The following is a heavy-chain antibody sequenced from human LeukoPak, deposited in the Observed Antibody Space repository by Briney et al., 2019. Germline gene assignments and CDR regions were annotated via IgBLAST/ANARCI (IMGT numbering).Heavy chain of an antibody. CDR3: AREGYSSSPPYYYYYMDV. J-gene: IGHJ6*03. D-gene: IGHD6-6*01. CDR2: INPNSGGT. Sequence: ASVKVSCKASGYTFTGYYMHWVRQAPGQGLEWMGWINPNSGGTSYAQKFQGRVTMTRDTSISTAYMELSRLRSDDTAVYYCAREGYSSSPPYYYYYMDVWGKGTTVTVSS. CDR1: GYTFTGYY. V-gene: IGHV1-2*02.